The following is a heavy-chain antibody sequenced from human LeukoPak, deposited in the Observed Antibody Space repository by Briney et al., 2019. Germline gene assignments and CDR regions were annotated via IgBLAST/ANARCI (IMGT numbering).Heavy chain of an antibody. V-gene: IGHV3-66*01. D-gene: IGHD3-10*01. CDR3: ARSGWFGELSMYYFDY. J-gene: IGHJ4*02. Sequence: GGSLRLSCAAPGFTVSSNYMSWVRQAPAKGLEWVSVIYSGGSTYYADSVKGRFTISRDNSKNTLYLQMNSLRAEDTAVYYCARSGWFGELSMYYFDYWGQGTLVTVSS. CDR2: IYSGGST. CDR1: GFTVSSNY.